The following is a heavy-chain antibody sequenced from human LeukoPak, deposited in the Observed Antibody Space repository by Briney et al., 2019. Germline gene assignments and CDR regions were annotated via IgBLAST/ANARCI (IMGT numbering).Heavy chain of an antibody. J-gene: IGHJ4*02. CDR3: ERDFSSSLYFDY. Sequence: PSETLSLTCTVSGGFVGSFYWGWIRQPAGKGLEWIGRIYTNGSTNYNPSLKSRVTMSVDPSKNQFSLKLTSVTAADTAVYYCERDFSSSLYFDYWGQGTLVTVSS. D-gene: IGHD6-6*01. V-gene: IGHV4-4*07. CDR1: GGFVGSFY. CDR2: IYTNGST.